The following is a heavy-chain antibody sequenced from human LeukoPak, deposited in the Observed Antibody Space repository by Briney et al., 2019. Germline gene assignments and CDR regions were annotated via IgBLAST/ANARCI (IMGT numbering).Heavy chain of an antibody. Sequence: PSETLSLTCAVYGGSFSSYYWSWIRQPAGKGLEWIGRIYTSGSTNYNPSLKSRVTMSVDTSKNQFSLKLTSVTAADTAVYYCARSIWSLDEYYYYYMDVWGKGTTVTISS. CDR2: IYTSGST. V-gene: IGHV4-59*10. D-gene: IGHD2-21*01. CDR3: ARSIWSLDEYYYYYMDV. CDR1: GGSFSSYY. J-gene: IGHJ6*03.